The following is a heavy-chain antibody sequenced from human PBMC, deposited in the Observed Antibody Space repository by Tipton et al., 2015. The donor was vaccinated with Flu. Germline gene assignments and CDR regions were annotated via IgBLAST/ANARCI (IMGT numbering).Heavy chain of an antibody. D-gene: IGHD3-22*01. Sequence: TLSLTCTVSGDSINNRDYYWSWIRQHPGKGLEWIGYIYHSGSTYYTPSLKSRALISIDTSRNQFSLSLTSMTAADTAVYYCARAPATYFYDPDGSNCFDNWGQGILVTVS. CDR1: GDSINNRDYY. CDR2: IYHSGST. CDR3: ARAPATYFYDPDGSNCFDN. J-gene: IGHJ4*02. V-gene: IGHV4-31*03.